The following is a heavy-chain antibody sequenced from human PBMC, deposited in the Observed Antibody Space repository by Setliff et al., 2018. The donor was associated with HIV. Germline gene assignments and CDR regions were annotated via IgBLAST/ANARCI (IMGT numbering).Heavy chain of an antibody. D-gene: IGHD1-1*01. CDR2: MNPNSGNT. CDR1: GYTFTNYD. V-gene: IGHV1-8*02. Sequence: ASVKVSCKASGYTFTNYDINWVRQATGQGLEWMGRMNPNSGNTEYAQQFQGRVTMTRNTSISTAYMELSSLRSEDTAIYYCARGHSGNDYWGQGTLVTVSS. CDR3: ARGHSGNDY. J-gene: IGHJ4*02.